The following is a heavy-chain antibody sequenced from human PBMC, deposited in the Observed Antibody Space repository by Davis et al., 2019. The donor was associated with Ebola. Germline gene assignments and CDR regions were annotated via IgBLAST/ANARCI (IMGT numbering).Heavy chain of an antibody. D-gene: IGHD2-2*01. Sequence: HTGGSLRLSCAASGFTSSSYWIHWVRQAPGKGLEWVSRINSDGSSTSYADSVKGRFTISRDNAKNTLYLQMNSLRAEDTAVYYCARDHCSSTSWRPYYYDGMDVWGKGTTVTVSS. CDR1: GFTSSSYW. V-gene: IGHV3-74*01. CDR2: INSDGSST. CDR3: ARDHCSSTSWRPYYYDGMDV. J-gene: IGHJ6*04.